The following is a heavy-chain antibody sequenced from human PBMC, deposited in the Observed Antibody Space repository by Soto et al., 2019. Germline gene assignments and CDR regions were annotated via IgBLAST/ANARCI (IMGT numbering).Heavy chain of an antibody. J-gene: IGHJ5*02. CDR2: ISYDGSNK. V-gene: IGHV3-30-3*01. Sequence: GGSLRLSCAASGFTFSSYAMHWVRQAPGKGLEWVAVISYDGSNKYYADSVKGRFTISRDNSKNTLYRQMNSLRAEDTAVYYCARDKPSYGSGSYYTTRYNWFDPWGQGTLVTVSS. CDR1: GFTFSSYA. CDR3: ARDKPSYGSGSYYTTRYNWFDP. D-gene: IGHD3-10*01.